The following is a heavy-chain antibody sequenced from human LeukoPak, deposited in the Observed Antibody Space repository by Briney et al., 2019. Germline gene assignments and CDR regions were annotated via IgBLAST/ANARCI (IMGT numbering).Heavy chain of an antibody. CDR2: ISGSGGST. CDR1: GFTFSSYA. Sequence: GGSLRLSCAASGFTFSSYAMSWVRQAPGKGLEWVSAISGSGGSTYYADSVKGHFTISRDTSKNTLYLQMNSLRAEDTAVYYCAKSEGEWFTAYFDYWGQGTLVTVSS. J-gene: IGHJ4*02. D-gene: IGHD3-3*01. V-gene: IGHV3-23*01. CDR3: AKSEGEWFTAYFDY.